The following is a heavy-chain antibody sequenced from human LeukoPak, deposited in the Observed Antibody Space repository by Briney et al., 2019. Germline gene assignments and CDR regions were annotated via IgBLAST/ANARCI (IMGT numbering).Heavy chain of an antibody. J-gene: IGHJ6*02. Sequence: PGGSLRLSCAAPGFTIGGYSMNWVRQAPGKGLEWVSGISWNSGSIGYADSVKGRFTISRDNAKNSLYLQMNSLRAEDTALYYCAKDLGYSGYQTSLYYYYGMDVWGQGTTVTVSS. CDR1: GFTIGGYS. D-gene: IGHD5-12*01. CDR2: ISWNSGSI. CDR3: AKDLGYSGYQTSLYYYYGMDV. V-gene: IGHV3-9*01.